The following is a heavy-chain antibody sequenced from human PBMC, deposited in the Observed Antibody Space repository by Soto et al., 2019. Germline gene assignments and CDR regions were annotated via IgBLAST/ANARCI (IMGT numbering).Heavy chain of an antibody. V-gene: IGHV6-1*01. Sequence: SQTLSLTCAISGDSVSSNSAAWNWIRQSPSRGLEWLGRTYYRSKWYSDYAGSVKSRITLNPDTSRNQVSLQLNSVTPEYTALYFCARGRGSGWNYYGMDVWGQGTTVTVSS. CDR1: GDSVSSNSAA. D-gene: IGHD6-19*01. CDR2: TYYRSKWYS. CDR3: ARGRGSGWNYYGMDV. J-gene: IGHJ6*02.